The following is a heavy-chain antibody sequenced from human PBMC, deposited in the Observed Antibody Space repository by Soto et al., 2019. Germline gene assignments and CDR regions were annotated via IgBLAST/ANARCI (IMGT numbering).Heavy chain of an antibody. V-gene: IGHV1-18*01. CDR2: ISAYNGNT. D-gene: IGHD2-2*01. CDR1: GYTFTSYG. CDR3: ASDAAVGIFAY. Sequence: QVQLVQSGAEVKKPGASVKVSYKASGYTFTSYGISWVRQAPGQGLELMGWISAYNGNTNYAQKRQGRVTMTTDTSKRTAYMELRSLRSDDTAVYYCASDAAVGIFAYWGQGTLVTVSS. J-gene: IGHJ4*02.